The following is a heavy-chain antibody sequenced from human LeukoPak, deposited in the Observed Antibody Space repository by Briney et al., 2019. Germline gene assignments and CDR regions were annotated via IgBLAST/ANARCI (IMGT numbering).Heavy chain of an antibody. CDR1: GFSLSTSGMR. CDR3: ARSWYYDSSGYSDDAFDI. CDR2: IDWDDDK. V-gene: IGHV2-70*04. J-gene: IGHJ3*02. Sequence: SGPTLVNPTQTLTLTCTFSGFSLSTSGMRVSWIRQPPGKALEWLARIDWDDDKFYSTSLKTRLTISKDTSKNQVVLTMTNMDPVDTATYCCARSWYYDSSGYSDDAFDIWGQGTMVTVSS. D-gene: IGHD3-22*01.